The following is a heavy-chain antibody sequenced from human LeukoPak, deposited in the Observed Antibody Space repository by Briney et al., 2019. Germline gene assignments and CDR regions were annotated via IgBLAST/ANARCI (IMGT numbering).Heavy chain of an antibody. J-gene: IGHJ6*02. CDR1: GGSFSSYY. Sequence: SETLSLTCAVYGGSFSSYYWSWIRQPPGKGLEWIGEINHSGSTNYNPSLKSRVTISVDTSKNQFSLKLSSVTAADTAVYYCARGTVVVPAATDVWGQGTTVTVSS. CDR3: ARGTVVVPAATDV. D-gene: IGHD2-2*01. V-gene: IGHV4-34*01. CDR2: INHSGST.